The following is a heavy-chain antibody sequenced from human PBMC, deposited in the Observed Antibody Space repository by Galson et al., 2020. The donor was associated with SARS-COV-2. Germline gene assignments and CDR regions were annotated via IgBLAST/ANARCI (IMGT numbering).Heavy chain of an antibody. J-gene: IGHJ5*02. CDR3: VREGTSINWVDP. CDR2: INTDGSGT. CDR1: GFTLSSYW. Sequence: GESLKISCEASGFTLSSYWMDWVRQVPGKGLVWVSRINTDGSGTKYADSVKGRFTISRDNAKNTLYLQMNSLRAEDTAVYYCVREGTSINWVDPWGQGTLVTVSS. V-gene: IGHV3-74*01.